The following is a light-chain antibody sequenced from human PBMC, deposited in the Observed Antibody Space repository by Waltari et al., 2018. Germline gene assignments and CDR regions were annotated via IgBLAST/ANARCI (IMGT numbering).Light chain of an antibody. Sequence: DIVITLSPLSLPVTPGEPASISCRSSQSLLHSNGNTYVEWFLQKPGQSPQLLIYLTSRRASGVPDRFIGSGSGTDFTLKISRVEAEDVGIYYCMQDLQTPWTFGQGTRVEIK. V-gene: IGKV2-28*01. CDR1: QSLLHSNGNTY. CDR3: MQDLQTPWT. J-gene: IGKJ1*01. CDR2: LTS.